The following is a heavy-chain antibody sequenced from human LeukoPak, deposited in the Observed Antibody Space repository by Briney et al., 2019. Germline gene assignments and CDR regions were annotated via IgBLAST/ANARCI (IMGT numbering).Heavy chain of an antibody. Sequence: AASVKVSCKASAYTFTSYGISWVRQAHGQGLEWKGWINPNSGGTNYAQKFQGTVTMTRDTSISTAYMELSRLRSDDTAVYYCARVVFKGGHDYWGQGTLVTVSS. CDR2: INPNSGGT. CDR1: AYTFTSYG. D-gene: IGHD2-8*01. J-gene: IGHJ4*02. CDR3: ARVVFKGGHDY. V-gene: IGHV1-2*02.